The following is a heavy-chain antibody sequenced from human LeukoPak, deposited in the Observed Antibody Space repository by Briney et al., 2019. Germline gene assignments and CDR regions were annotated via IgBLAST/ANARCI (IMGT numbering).Heavy chain of an antibody. CDR1: GFTFSDHA. CDR3: ARGGAPEYSYGYHFDY. CDR2: IKEDGSEK. J-gene: IGHJ4*02. D-gene: IGHD5-18*01. Sequence: PGGSLRLSCAASGFTFSDHAMIWVRRAPGKGLEWVANIKEDGSEKYYLDSLKGRFSISRDNAKTSLFLQMNSLRAEDTAVYYCARGGAPEYSYGYHFDYWGQGTLVTVSS. V-gene: IGHV3-7*01.